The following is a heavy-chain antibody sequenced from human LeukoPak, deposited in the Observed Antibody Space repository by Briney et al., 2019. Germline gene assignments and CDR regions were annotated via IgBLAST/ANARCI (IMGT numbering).Heavy chain of an antibody. CDR3: ARGLLDGYTHPAAFDI. Sequence: PSETLSLTCTVSGGSIGSYYWSWIRQPPGKGLEWIGYIYYSGRTNYNPSLKSRVTISVDTSKNQFSLKLSSVTAADTAVYYCARGLLDGYTHPAAFDIWGQGTMVTVSS. CDR2: IYYSGRT. J-gene: IGHJ3*02. V-gene: IGHV4-59*01. D-gene: IGHD5-24*01. CDR1: GGSIGSYY.